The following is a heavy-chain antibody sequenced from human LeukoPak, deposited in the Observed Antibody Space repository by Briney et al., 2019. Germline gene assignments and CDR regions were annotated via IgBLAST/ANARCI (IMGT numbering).Heavy chain of an antibody. CDR2: IKQDGSEK. Sequence: GGSLRLSCAASGFTFSSYWMSWVRQAPGKGLEWVANIKQDGSEKYYVDSVKGRFTISRDNAKNSLYLQMNSLRAEDTAVYYCARGATTTRFGRFDPWGQGTRVIVSS. CDR1: GFTFSSYW. J-gene: IGHJ5*02. D-gene: IGHD4-17*01. CDR3: ARGATTTRFGRFDP. V-gene: IGHV3-7*04.